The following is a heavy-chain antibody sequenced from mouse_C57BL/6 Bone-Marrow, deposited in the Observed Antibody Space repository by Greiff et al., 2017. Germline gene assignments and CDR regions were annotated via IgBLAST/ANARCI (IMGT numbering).Heavy chain of an antibody. Sequence: QVHVKQSGAELVRPGASVTLSCKASGYTFTDYEMHWVKQTPVHGLEWIGAIDPETGGTAYNQKFKGKAILTADKSSSTAYMELRSLTSEDSAVYYCTRSVSNLTDYWGQGTTLTVSS. CDR2: IDPETGGT. J-gene: IGHJ2*01. CDR3: TRSVSNLTDY. V-gene: IGHV1-15*01. CDR1: GYTFTDYE. D-gene: IGHD2-5*01.